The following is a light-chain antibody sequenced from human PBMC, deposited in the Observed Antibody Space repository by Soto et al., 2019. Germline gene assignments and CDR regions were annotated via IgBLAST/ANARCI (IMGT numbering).Light chain of an antibody. V-gene: IGLV2-14*01. CDR3: RSYTSSSTGV. CDR1: SSDVGGYNY. CDR2: DVS. Sequence: QSALTQPASVSGSPGQSITISCTGTSSDVGGYNYVSWYQQHPGKAPKLMIYDVSNRPAGVSNRFSGSKSGNTASLTISGLQDEDEADYYCRSYTSSSTGVFGTGTKVTVL. J-gene: IGLJ1*01.